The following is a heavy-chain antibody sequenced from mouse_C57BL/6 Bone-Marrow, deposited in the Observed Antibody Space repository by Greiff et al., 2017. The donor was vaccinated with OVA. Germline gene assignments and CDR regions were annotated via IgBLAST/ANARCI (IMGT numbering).Heavy chain of an antibody. CDR3: ARVQLRLHYYAMDY. Sequence: EVQLQQSGPELVKPGASVKIPCKASGYTFTDYNMDWVKQSHGKSLEWIGDINPNNGGTIYNQKFKGKATLTVDKSSSTAYMELRSLTSEDTAVYYCARVQLRLHYYAMDYWGQGTSVTVSS. CDR1: GYTFTDYN. D-gene: IGHD3-2*02. J-gene: IGHJ4*01. CDR2: INPNNGGT. V-gene: IGHV1-18*01.